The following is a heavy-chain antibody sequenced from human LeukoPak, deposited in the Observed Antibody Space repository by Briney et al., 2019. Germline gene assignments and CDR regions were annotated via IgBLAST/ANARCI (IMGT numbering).Heavy chain of an antibody. CDR2: INCSSSYL. J-gene: IGHJ5*02. D-gene: IGHD2-15*01. CDR3: ARDLGYCSGGSCYGWFDP. CDR1: GFTFSSYS. Sequence: GGALRLSCAASGFTFSSYSMNWVRQAPGKGLEWVSSINCSSSYLYYADSVKGRFTICRHNAKNSLYLQMNSLRAEDTAVYYCARDLGYCSGGSCYGWFDPWGQGTLVTVSS. V-gene: IGHV3-21*01.